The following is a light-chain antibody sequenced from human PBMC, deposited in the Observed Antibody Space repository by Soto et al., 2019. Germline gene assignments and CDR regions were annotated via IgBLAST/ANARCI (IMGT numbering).Light chain of an antibody. J-gene: IGLJ2*01. CDR3: CSYAGNYTF. CDR2: DVT. Sequence: QSVLTQPRSVSGSPGQSVTISCTGTSNDVGGYDYVSWYQQYPGKAPTYILYDVTKRPSGVPDRFSGSKSGNTASLTISGLQADDEADYYCCSYAGNYTFVGGGTKLTVL. CDR1: SNDVGGYDY. V-gene: IGLV2-11*01.